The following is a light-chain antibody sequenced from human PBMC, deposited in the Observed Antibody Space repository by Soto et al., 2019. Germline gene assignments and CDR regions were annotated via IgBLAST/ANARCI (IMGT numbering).Light chain of an antibody. CDR1: QSVSSSY. V-gene: IGKV3-20*01. J-gene: IGKJ4*01. CDR2: GAS. Sequence: EIVLTQSPGTLSLSPGERATVSCGASQSVSSSYLAWYQHKPGQAPRLHISGASNRAAGIPDRFSGSGSGTDFTLTISRLEPEDFAVYYCQQYDNSFTFGGGTKVDI. CDR3: QQYDNSFT.